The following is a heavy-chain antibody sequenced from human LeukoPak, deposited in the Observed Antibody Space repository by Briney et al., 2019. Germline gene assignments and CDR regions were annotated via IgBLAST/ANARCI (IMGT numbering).Heavy chain of an antibody. Sequence: ASVKVSCKASGYTFTGYYMHWVRQAPGQGLEWMGWISAYNGNTNYAQKLQGRVTMTTDTSTSTAYMELRSLRSDDTAVYYCARADRVSIAYYFDYWGQGTLVTVSS. J-gene: IGHJ4*02. CDR1: GYTFTGYY. D-gene: IGHD3-3*01. CDR2: ISAYNGNT. CDR3: ARADRVSIAYYFDY. V-gene: IGHV1-18*04.